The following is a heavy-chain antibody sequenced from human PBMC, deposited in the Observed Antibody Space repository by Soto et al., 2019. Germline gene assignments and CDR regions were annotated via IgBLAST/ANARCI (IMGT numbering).Heavy chain of an antibody. D-gene: IGHD2-2*01. CDR2: INPLKGDT. CDR3: ARVKVPAAELGAFDV. Sequence: QAQLVQSGGEMKKAGASVKVSCKASGYTFTTYGITWVRQAPGQGLDWMGWINPLKGDTKSAANFQDRVTMTTDTSTRTAYMELRSLRSDDTAVYYCARVKVPAAELGAFDVWGQGTLVTVSS. V-gene: IGHV1-18*01. J-gene: IGHJ3*01. CDR1: GYTFTTYG.